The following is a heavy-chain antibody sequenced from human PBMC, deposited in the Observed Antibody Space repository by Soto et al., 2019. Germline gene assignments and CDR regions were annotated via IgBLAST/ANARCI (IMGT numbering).Heavy chain of an antibody. V-gene: IGHV4-34*01. D-gene: IGHD2-8*02. CDR1: GGPSVGTY. CDR3: ARDKITGLFDY. J-gene: IGHJ4*02. CDR2: INHSGST. Sequence: SETLSLTCAVYGGPSVGTYWTWCRQPPGTGLEWIGEINHSGSTNYNPSLKSRVTISVDTSKNQFSLKLTSVTAADTAVYYCARDKITGLFDYWGQGTLVTVSS.